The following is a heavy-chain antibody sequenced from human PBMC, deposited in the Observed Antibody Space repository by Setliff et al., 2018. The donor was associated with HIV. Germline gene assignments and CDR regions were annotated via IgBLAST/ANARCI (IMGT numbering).Heavy chain of an antibody. D-gene: IGHD5-18*01. CDR2: IYTSGST. J-gene: IGHJ4*02. CDR1: GGSISSYY. V-gene: IGHV4-59*01. Sequence: PSETLSLTCTVSGGSISSYYWSWIRQPPGKGLEWIGYIYTSGSTNYNPSLKSRVTISVDTSKSQVSLKLSSVTAADTAVYYCARSPGVDTNMAFDYWGRGTLVTVSS. CDR3: ARSPGVDTNMAFDY.